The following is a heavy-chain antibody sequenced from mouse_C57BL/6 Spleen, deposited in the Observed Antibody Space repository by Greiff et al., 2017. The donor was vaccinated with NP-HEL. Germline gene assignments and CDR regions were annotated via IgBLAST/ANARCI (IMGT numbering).Heavy chain of an antibody. V-gene: IGHV1-18*01. Sequence: EVQLQQSGPELVKPGASVKIPCKASGYTFTDYNMDWVKQSHGKSLEWIGDINPNNGGTIYNQKFKGKATLTVDKSCSTAYMELRSRTSEDTAVYYCARYASSGYVAFAYWGQGTLVTVSA. D-gene: IGHD3-2*02. CDR2: INPNNGGT. CDR1: GYTFTDYN. CDR3: ARYASSGYVAFAY. J-gene: IGHJ3*01.